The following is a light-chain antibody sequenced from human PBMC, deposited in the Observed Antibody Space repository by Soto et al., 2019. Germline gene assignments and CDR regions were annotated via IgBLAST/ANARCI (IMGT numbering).Light chain of an antibody. Sequence: DIHITQSPSTPSASVGDRGTITCPASESISRWLAWYQQKPGKAPKLLIYKPSSLESGVSSRFSGRGSGTEFTLTINSLQADDFATYYCQQHNSFSITFGLGTRLDIK. J-gene: IGKJ5*01. CDR2: KPS. V-gene: IGKV1-5*03. CDR1: ESISRW. CDR3: QQHNSFSIT.